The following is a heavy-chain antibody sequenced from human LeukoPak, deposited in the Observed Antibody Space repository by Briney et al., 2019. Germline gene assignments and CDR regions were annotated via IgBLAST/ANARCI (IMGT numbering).Heavy chain of an antibody. D-gene: IGHD3-16*01. CDR3: ARRSGLVGDPARFDF. V-gene: IGHV4-39*01. Sequence: SETLSLTCTVSSGSIISSSYCWGWIRQPPGKGLEYIASMYYTGSTYYNPSLKSRVTMSVDTSKNQFSLKLSSVTAADTAVYYCARRSGLVGDPARFDFWGQGALVTVSS. CDR2: MYYTGST. CDR1: SGSIISSSYC. J-gene: IGHJ4*02.